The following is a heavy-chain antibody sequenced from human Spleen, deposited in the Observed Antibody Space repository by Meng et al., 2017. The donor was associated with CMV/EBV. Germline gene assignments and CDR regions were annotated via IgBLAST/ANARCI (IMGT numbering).Heavy chain of an antibody. Sequence: GESLKISCAASGFTFSDYYMNWVRQAPGMGLEWVSSISSSSTIYYADSVKGQFIISRDNAKNSLYLQMNSLRAEDTAVYYCAREGRTISSFDYWGQGTLVTVSS. CDR1: GFTFSDYY. CDR3: AREGRTISSFDY. V-gene: IGHV3-69-1*02. J-gene: IGHJ4*02. CDR2: ISSSSTI. D-gene: IGHD3-3*01.